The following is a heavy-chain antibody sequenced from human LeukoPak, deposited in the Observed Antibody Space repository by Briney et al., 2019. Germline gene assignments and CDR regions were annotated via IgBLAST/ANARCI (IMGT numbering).Heavy chain of an antibody. CDR2: IYYSGST. CDR1: GGSISSYY. V-gene: IGHV4-59*01. Sequence: SETLSLTCTVSGGSISSYYWSWIRQPPGKGLEWIGYIYYSGSTNYNPSLKSRVTISVDTSKNQFSLKLSSVTAADTAVYYCARAYERLPLDYWGQGTLVTVSS. CDR3: ARAYERLPLDY. D-gene: IGHD6-25*01. J-gene: IGHJ4*02.